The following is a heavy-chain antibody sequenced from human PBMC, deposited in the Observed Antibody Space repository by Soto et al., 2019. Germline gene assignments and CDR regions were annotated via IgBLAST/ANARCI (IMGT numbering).Heavy chain of an antibody. CDR2: INHSGSA. CDR3: ARGLSSASPYSGGWYYFDS. CDR1: GGSFSGYI. D-gene: IGHD3-10*01. J-gene: IGHJ4*02. V-gene: IGHV4-34*01. Sequence: QVQIQQWGAGVLKPSETLSLTCAVNGGSFSGYIWTWIRQTPGKGLQWIGQINHSGSAVYNPSLNPPVTISVXSXTXFXXELSSVTAADTAVYFCARGLSSASPYSGGWYYFDSWGQGATVTVSS.